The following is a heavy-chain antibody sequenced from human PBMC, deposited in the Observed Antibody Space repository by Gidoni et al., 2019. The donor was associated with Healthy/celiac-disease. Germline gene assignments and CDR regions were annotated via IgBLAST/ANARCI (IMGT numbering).Heavy chain of an antibody. CDR1: GFTFSSYG. CDR3: ANPYCSSTSCYAASSYYYYGMDV. CDR2: ISYDGSNT. J-gene: IGHJ6*02. Sequence: QVQLVESGGGVVQPGRSLRLSCAASGFTFSSYGTHWVRQAPGKGLEWVAVISYDGSNTYYADSVKGRFTIYRDNSKNTLYLQMNSLRAEDTAVYYCANPYCSSTSCYAASSYYYYGMDVWGQGTTVTVSS. D-gene: IGHD2-2*01. V-gene: IGHV3-30*18.